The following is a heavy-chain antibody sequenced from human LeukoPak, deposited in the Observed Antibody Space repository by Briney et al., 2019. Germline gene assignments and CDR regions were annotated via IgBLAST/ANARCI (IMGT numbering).Heavy chain of an antibody. Sequence: PGGSLRLSCAASGFTFSNAWMSWVRQAPGKGLEWVGRTKSKTDGGTTDYAAPVKGRFTISRDDSKNTLYLQMNSLKTEDTAVYYCTTAHDSSGYYLGVSVDWGQGTLVTVSS. J-gene: IGHJ4*02. V-gene: IGHV3-15*01. CDR2: TKSKTDGGTT. D-gene: IGHD3-22*01. CDR1: GFTFSNAW. CDR3: TTAHDSSGYYLGVSVD.